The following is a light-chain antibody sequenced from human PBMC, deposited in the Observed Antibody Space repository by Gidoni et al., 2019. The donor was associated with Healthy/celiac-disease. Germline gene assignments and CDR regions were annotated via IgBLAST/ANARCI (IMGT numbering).Light chain of an antibody. V-gene: IGLV2-8*01. CDR2: EVS. J-gene: IGLJ2*01. Sequence: SALTQPPSASGSPGQSVTLSCTGPSSDVGGYNYVSWYQQHPGKAPKLLIYEVSKRPSGVPDRFSGSKSGNTASLTVSGLQAEDEADYYCSSYAGSNNVVVFGGGTKLT. CDR1: SSDVGGYNY. CDR3: SSYAGSNNVVV.